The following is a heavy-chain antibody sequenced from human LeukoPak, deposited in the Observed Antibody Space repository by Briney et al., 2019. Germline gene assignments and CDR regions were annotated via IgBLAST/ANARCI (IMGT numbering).Heavy chain of an antibody. Sequence: GGSLRLSCAASGFTFSNYWMSWVRQAPGKGLEWVANIKQDGSEKYYVDSVKGRFTISRDNAKNSLSLQMNSLRAEDTAVYYCARDPIVAQGSDAFDIWGQGTTVIVSS. CDR3: ARDPIVAQGSDAFDI. J-gene: IGHJ3*02. CDR1: GFTFSNYW. D-gene: IGHD6-6*01. CDR2: IKQDGSEK. V-gene: IGHV3-7*01.